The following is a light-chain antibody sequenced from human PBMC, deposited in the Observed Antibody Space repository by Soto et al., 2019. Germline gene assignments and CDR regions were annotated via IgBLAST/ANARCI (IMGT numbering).Light chain of an antibody. J-gene: IGLJ1*01. Sequence: QSVLTQPPSASGTPGQRVTISCSGSSSNIGGNTVNWYQQLPGTAPKLLMYNTNQRPSGVPDRFSGSKSGTSASLAISGLQSEDEADYYCAAWDASLTGPYVSGTGTKVTVL. CDR2: NTN. V-gene: IGLV1-44*01. CDR1: SSNIGGNT. CDR3: AAWDASLTGPYV.